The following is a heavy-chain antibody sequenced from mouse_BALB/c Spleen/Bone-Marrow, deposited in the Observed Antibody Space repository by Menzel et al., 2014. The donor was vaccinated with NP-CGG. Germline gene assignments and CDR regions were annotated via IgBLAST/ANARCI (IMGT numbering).Heavy chain of an antibody. D-gene: IGHD1-1*01. CDR2: MNPFNDGT. CDR3: AREVVATDYFDY. Sequence: VQLKHSGPELVKPGASVKMSCKASRYTFTNYVLHWVKQKPGQGLEWIGFMNPFNDGTNYNEKFKGKATLTPDKSSSTAYMELSSRTAEDSAVYYCAREVVATDYFDYWGQGTTLTVSS. V-gene: IGHV1-14*01. J-gene: IGHJ2*01. CDR1: RYTFTNYV.